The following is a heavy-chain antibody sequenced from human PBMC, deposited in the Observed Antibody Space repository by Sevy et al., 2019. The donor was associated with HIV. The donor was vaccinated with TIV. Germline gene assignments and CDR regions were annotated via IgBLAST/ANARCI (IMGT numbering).Heavy chain of an antibody. CDR2: LYYIGST. CDR1: GGSISSCSYY. D-gene: IGHD2-2*01. V-gene: IGHV4-39*01. Sequence: SETLSLTCTVSGGSISSCSYYWGWIRQPPGKGLEWMGSLYYIGSTYYNPSLKSPFTISIDTSKNQFSLKLSSVTAADTAVYYCARQPAVVVPAAGTNFDYWGQGTLVTVSS. J-gene: IGHJ4*02. CDR3: ARQPAVVVPAAGTNFDY.